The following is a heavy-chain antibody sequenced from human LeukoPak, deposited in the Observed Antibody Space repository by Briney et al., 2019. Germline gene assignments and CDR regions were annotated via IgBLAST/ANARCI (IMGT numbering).Heavy chain of an antibody. CDR2: IYTSGST. V-gene: IGHV4-4*07. Sequence: PSETLSLTCTVSGGSISSYYWSWLRQPAGKGLEWIGRIYTSGSTNYNPSLKSRVTMSVDTSKNQFSLKLCSVTAADTAVYYCARVMGLYSSGYGFYFDYWGQGTLVTVSS. CDR1: GGSISSYY. D-gene: IGHD3-22*01. J-gene: IGHJ4*02. CDR3: ARVMGLYSSGYGFYFDY.